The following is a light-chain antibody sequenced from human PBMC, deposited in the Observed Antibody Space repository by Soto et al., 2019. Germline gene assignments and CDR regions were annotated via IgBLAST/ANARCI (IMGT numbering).Light chain of an antibody. J-gene: IGKJ2*01. Sequence: EIVMTQSPATLSVSPGERATLSCRASQSVSSNLAWYQQKPGQAPRLLIYGASTRATGIPARFSGSRSGTEFTLTISSLQSEDFAVYYRQQYNNWPPKTFGQGTKLEIK. V-gene: IGKV3-15*01. CDR3: QQYNNWPPKT. CDR1: QSVSSN. CDR2: GAS.